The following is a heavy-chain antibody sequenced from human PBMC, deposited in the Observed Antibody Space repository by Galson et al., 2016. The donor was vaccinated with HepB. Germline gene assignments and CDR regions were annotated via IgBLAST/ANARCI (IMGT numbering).Heavy chain of an antibody. D-gene: IGHD3-9*01. V-gene: IGHV1-2*04. CDR1: GYIFTDYF. CDR3: ARSIHFDVLTGYPEFDH. CDR2: INPNSGGT. Sequence: SVKVSCKASGYIFTDYFIHWVRQAPGQGLEWMGWINPNSGGTDYARRFQGWVTMTRDTSISTAYLDLSGLRSDEAAVYYCARSIHFDVLTGYPEFDHWGRGTLVTVSS. J-gene: IGHJ4*02.